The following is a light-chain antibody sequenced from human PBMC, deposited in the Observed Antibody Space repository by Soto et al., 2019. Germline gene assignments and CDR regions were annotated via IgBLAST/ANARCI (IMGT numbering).Light chain of an antibody. J-gene: IGKJ1*01. CDR2: GAS. CDR1: QSVSNNY. V-gene: IGKV3-20*01. CDR3: QQYGSSPPWT. Sequence: EILLTQSPGTLSLSPGDRGTLSCRASQSVSNNYLAWFQHKPGQAPRLLIFGASTRATGIPDRFSGSGSGTRFTLTISSLEPEDVAVYYCQQYGSSPPWTFGQGTKVEIK.